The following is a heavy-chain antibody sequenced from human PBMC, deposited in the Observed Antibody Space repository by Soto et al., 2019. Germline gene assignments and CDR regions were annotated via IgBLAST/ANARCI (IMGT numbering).Heavy chain of an antibody. J-gene: IGHJ4*02. Sequence: PSQTRSLTCAISGDSVSSNSAAWNWIRQSPSRGLERLGRTYYRSKWYNDYAVSVKSRITINPDKSKNQFSLQLNSVTPEDTAVYYCASDSYDSSGYYYVQFDYWGQGTLVTVSS. D-gene: IGHD3-22*01. CDR1: GDSVSSNSAA. CDR2: TYYRSKWYN. CDR3: ASDSYDSSGYYYVQFDY. V-gene: IGHV6-1*01.